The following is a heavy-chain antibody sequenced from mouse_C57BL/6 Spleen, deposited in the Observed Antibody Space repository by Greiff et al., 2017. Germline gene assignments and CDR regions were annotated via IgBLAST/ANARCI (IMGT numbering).Heavy chain of an antibody. Sequence: DVQLQESGPGLVKPSQSLSLPCSVTGYSITSGYYWNWIRQFPGNKLEWMGYISYDGSNNYNPSLKNRISITRDTSKNQFFLKLNSVTTEDTATYYCAREDDYDGFAYWGQGTLVTVSA. J-gene: IGHJ3*01. D-gene: IGHD2-4*01. V-gene: IGHV3-6*01. CDR3: AREDDYDGFAY. CDR1: GYSITSGYY. CDR2: ISYDGSN.